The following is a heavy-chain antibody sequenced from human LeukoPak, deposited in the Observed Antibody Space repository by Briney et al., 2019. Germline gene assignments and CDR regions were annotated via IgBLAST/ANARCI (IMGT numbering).Heavy chain of an antibody. CDR1: GYTFSAYY. CDR3: ARGPSDASFDY. Sequence: ASGKVSCKTSGYTFSAYYIHWMRQAPGQGFEWMGWINPINGGIRVAQKFQGRATMTRDTSMNTVYVELSGLLTDDTAVYFCARGPSDASFDYWGQGTLVTVSS. CDR2: INPINGGI. J-gene: IGHJ4*02. V-gene: IGHV1-2*02. D-gene: IGHD1-26*01.